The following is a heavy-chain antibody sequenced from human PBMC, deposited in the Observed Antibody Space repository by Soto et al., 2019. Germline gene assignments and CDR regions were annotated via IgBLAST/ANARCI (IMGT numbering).Heavy chain of an antibody. CDR3: ARTTAVPNTLRSRYFFDY. J-gene: IGHJ4*02. Sequence: KASETLSLTCSVSGGSVSNKTYYWSWIRQPPGKRLEWIGYVYYSGTTNHNPSLKSRVTISVDLSKNQFSLRLSSVTTADTALYYCARTTAVPNTLRSRYFFDYWGQGTLVTVSS. V-gene: IGHV4-61*01. CDR2: VYYSGTT. CDR1: GGSVSNKTYY. D-gene: IGHD4-17*01.